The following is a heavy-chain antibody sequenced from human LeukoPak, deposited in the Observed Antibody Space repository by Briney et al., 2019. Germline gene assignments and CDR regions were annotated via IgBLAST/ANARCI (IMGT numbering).Heavy chain of an antibody. D-gene: IGHD5-18*01. CDR1: GGSISSYY. CDR3: ARERGRSYGSVPYYYYMDV. Sequence: AETLSLTCTVSGGSISSYYWSWIRQPPGKGLEWIGYIYYSGSTNYNPSLKSRVTISVDTSKNQFSLKLSSVTAADTAVYYCARERGRSYGSVPYYYYMDVWGKGTTVTVSS. CDR2: IYYSGST. V-gene: IGHV4-59*01. J-gene: IGHJ6*03.